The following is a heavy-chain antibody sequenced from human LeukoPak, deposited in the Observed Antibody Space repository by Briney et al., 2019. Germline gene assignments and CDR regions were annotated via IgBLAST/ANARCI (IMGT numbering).Heavy chain of an antibody. Sequence: GGSLRLSCAASGVTVSSNYTNWVRQAPGKGLEWVSIIYSGGNTYYADSVKGRFTISRDNSKNTLYLQMNGLRAEDTAVYYCARQQDTTDPGYWGQGTLVTVSS. CDR3: ARQQDTTDPGY. V-gene: IGHV3-66*04. CDR1: GVTVSSNY. D-gene: IGHD5-18*01. CDR2: IYSGGNT. J-gene: IGHJ4*02.